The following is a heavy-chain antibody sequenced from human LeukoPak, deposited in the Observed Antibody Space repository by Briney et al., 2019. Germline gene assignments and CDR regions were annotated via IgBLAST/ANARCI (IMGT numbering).Heavy chain of an antibody. Sequence: GGSLRLSCAASGFTFSNYGMHWVRQAPGKGLEWVAVISSAGNNQYYVDSVKGRFTISRDNSQNTLCLQMNSLRAEDTAVYYCAKGTPATSNWGQGTLVTVSS. J-gene: IGHJ4*02. CDR1: GFTFSNYG. V-gene: IGHV3-30*18. D-gene: IGHD6-25*01. CDR3: AKGTPATSN. CDR2: ISSAGNNQ.